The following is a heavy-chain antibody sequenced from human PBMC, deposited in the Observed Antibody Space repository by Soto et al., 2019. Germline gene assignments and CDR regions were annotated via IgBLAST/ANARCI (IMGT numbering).Heavy chain of an antibody. CDR1: GFMFSLYD. CDR2: IFSDGSKR. CDR3: GKDDLDIKGGARVVGTGPVGDL. D-gene: IGHD2-21*02. Sequence: QVQLAESGGGVVQPGRSLRLSCAASGFMFSLYDMHWVRQTPGKGLEWVSVIFSDGSKRNYADSVQDRFTISRGNSKNTLYLQMDSLTPEDTAVYYCGKDDLDIKGGARVVGTGPVGDLWGRGTLVTVSS. J-gene: IGHJ5*02. V-gene: IGHV3-30*18.